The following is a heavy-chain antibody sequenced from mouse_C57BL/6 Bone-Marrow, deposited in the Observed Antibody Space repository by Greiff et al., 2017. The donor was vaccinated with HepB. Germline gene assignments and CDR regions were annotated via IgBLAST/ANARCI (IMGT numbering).Heavy chain of an antibody. D-gene: IGHD1-1*01. V-gene: IGHV1-82*01. J-gene: IGHJ1*03. CDR3: AEYYGSRRYFDV. CDR2: IYPGDGDT. Sequence: QVQLQQSGPELVKPGASVKISCKASGYAFSSSWMNWVKQRPGKGLEWIGRIYPGDGDTNYNGKFKGKATLTADKSSSTAYMQLRSLTSEDSAVYFCAEYYGSRRYFDVWGTGTTVTVSS. CDR1: GYAFSSSW.